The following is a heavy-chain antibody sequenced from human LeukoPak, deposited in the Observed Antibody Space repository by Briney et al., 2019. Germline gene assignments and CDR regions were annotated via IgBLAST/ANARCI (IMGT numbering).Heavy chain of an antibody. Sequence: VASVKVSCKASGYTFTSYGISWVRQAPGQGLEWMGWISAYNGNTNYAQKLQGRVTMTTDISTSTAYMELRSLRSDDTAVYYCATGPYSSSSSPDYYGMDVWGQGTTVTVSS. D-gene: IGHD6-13*01. CDR2: ISAYNGNT. V-gene: IGHV1-18*01. CDR3: ATGPYSSSSSPDYYGMDV. J-gene: IGHJ6*02. CDR1: GYTFTSYG.